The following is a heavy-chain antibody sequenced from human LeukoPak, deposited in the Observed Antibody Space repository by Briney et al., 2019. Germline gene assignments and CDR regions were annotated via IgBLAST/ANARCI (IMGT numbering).Heavy chain of an antibody. CDR2: INHLGTS. Sequence: PSETLSLTCAVSGGSFKNYLWAWIRQPPGKGLEWIGEINHLGTSNYNPSLKSRVIMSVATSENQFSLNVTSVTAADTAVYFCAKAVEYCDSTRCYYWFDPWGPGTLVTVSS. CDR3: AKAVEYCDSTRCYYWFDP. CDR1: GGSFKNYL. V-gene: IGHV4-34*01. J-gene: IGHJ5*02. D-gene: IGHD2/OR15-2a*01.